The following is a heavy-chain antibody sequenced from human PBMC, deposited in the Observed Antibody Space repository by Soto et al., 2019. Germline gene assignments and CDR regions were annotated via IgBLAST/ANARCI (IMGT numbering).Heavy chain of an antibody. CDR3: EREETAWPLAYGLDV. V-gene: IGHV3-21*01. J-gene: IGHJ6*02. CDR2: IGRRSDI. Sequence: GSLRLPCEASGCSFSTYSMHWVRQAAGKGLEWVSSIGRRSDIYYADSVKGRFTISRDNAKNSVSLQMNSLRDEDTAVYYCEREETAWPLAYGLDVWGQGTKVTVYS. CDR1: GCSFSTYS. D-gene: IGHD2-21*02.